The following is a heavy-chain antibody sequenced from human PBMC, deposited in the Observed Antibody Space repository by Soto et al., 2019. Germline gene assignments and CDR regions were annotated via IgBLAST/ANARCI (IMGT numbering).Heavy chain of an antibody. D-gene: IGHD6-19*01. CDR1: GFTFSSYG. V-gene: IGHV3-30*18. CDR3: TNSRSSLQWPPFDP. Sequence: QVKLVDSGGGVVQPGRSLRLSCRTSGFTFSSYGMHWVRQAPGKGPEWVAFISNDGSKTDYADSVKGRFTVSRDNPKNTLFWQMNSLRGEDTAVYYCTNSRSSLQWPPFDPWGHGTLVTVSS. CDR2: ISNDGSKT. J-gene: IGHJ5*02.